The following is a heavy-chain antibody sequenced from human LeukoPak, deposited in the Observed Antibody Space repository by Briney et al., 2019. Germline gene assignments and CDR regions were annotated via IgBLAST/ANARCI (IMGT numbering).Heavy chain of an antibody. Sequence: PGGSLRLSCAASGFTFSNSVMHWVRQAPGKGLEWVAGISDDGSSEHYADSVKGRFTISRDNSDNTLYVQMNSLRVEDTAVYYCARGRPHGNDYWGQGTLVTVSS. CDR2: ISDDGSSE. D-gene: IGHD4-23*01. J-gene: IGHJ4*02. CDR1: GFTFSNSV. CDR3: ARGRPHGNDY. V-gene: IGHV3-30*04.